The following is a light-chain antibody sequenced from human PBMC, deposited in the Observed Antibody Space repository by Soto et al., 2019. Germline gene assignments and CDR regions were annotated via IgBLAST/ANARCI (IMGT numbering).Light chain of an antibody. J-gene: IGLJ2*01. CDR1: GGSIASNH. CDR2: QDN. Sequence: NFMLTQPHSVSESPGKTVTISCTRSGGSIASNHVQWYQQRPGSAPTTVIYQDNQRPSGVPDRFSGSIDSSSNSASLTISGLKTEDEADYYCQSYDGNNVLFGGRTKLTVL. CDR3: QSYDGNNVL. V-gene: IGLV6-57*04.